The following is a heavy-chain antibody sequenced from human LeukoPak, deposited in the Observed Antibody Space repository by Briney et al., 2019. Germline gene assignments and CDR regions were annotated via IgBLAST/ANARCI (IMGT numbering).Heavy chain of an antibody. CDR3: TRDELRGYSYAYVDY. CDR1: GFTFGDYA. Sequence: GGALRLSCTASGFTFGDYAMSWVRQAPGKGLEGVGFIRSKAYGGTTEYAASVKGRFTISRDDSKSIAYLQMNSLKTEDTAVYYCTRDELRGYSYAYVDYWGQGTLVTVSS. V-gene: IGHV3-49*04. J-gene: IGHJ4*02. D-gene: IGHD5-18*01. CDR2: IRSKAYGGTT.